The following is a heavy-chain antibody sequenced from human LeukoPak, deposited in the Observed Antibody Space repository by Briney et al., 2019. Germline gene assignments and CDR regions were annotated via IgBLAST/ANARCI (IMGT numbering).Heavy chain of an antibody. Sequence: GGSLRLSCAASGFTVSSNYMSWVRQAPGKGLEWVSVIYSGGSTYYADSVKGRFTISRDNSKNTLYLQMNGLRAEDTAVYYCARDSSGWYFDYWGQGTLVTVSS. CDR3: ARDSSGWYFDY. CDR1: GFTVSSNY. D-gene: IGHD6-19*01. V-gene: IGHV3-53*01. CDR2: IYSGGST. J-gene: IGHJ4*02.